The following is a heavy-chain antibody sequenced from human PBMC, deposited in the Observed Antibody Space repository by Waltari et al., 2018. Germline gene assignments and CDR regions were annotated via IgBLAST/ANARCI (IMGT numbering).Heavy chain of an antibody. J-gene: IGHJ1*01. CDR2: FDPEDGET. D-gene: IGHD2-15*01. CDR1: GYTLTELS. Sequence: QVQLVQSGAEVKKPGASVKVSCKVSGYTLTELSMHWVRQAPGKGLEWMGGFDPEDGETIYAQKFQVRVTMTEDTSTDTAYMELSSLRSEDTAVYYCATDSYCSGGSCYYSLRYFQHWGQGTLVTVSS. V-gene: IGHV1-24*01. CDR3: ATDSYCSGGSCYYSLRYFQH.